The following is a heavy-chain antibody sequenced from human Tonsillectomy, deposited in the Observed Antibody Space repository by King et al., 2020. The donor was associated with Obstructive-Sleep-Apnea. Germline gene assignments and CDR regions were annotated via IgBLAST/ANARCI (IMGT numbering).Heavy chain of an antibody. V-gene: IGHV1-2*02. Sequence: VQLVESGAEVKKPGASVKVSCKASGYTFTGYYIHWVRQAPGQGLEWMGWISPNSGATKYAQKFQDRVTMTRDTSISTAYMDLSRLRSDDTAIYYCARDMSAYDSTSPAYWGQGTLDTVSS. D-gene: IGHD3-10*01. J-gene: IGHJ4*02. CDR2: ISPNSGAT. CDR3: ARDMSAYDSTSPAY. CDR1: GYTFTGYY.